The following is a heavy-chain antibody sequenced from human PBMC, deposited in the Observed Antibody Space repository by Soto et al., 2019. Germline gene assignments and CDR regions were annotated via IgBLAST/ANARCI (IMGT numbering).Heavy chain of an antibody. CDR1: GGSISSSNW. CDR2: IYHSGST. CDR3: ATKGSIAVAGDFDY. J-gene: IGHJ4*02. D-gene: IGHD6-19*01. V-gene: IGHV4-4*02. Sequence: SETLSLTCAVSGGSISSSNWWSWVRQPPGKGLEWIGEIYHSGSTNYNPSLKSRVTISVDKSKNQFSLKLSSVTAADTAVYYCATKGSIAVAGDFDYWGQGTLVTVSS.